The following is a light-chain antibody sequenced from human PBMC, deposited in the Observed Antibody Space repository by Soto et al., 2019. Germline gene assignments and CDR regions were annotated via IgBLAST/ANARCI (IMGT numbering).Light chain of an antibody. CDR2: GTS. V-gene: IGKV3-20*01. Sequence: EVVLTQSPGTLSLSPGARATLSCRASQSISSHFLGWDQQIPGQTPRLLISGTSKRATGIADRFSGSGSGTDFTLTISGLEPEDSSVYYCQQYGNSGTFGQGTKLEIK. CDR1: QSISSHF. CDR3: QQYGNSGT. J-gene: IGKJ2*01.